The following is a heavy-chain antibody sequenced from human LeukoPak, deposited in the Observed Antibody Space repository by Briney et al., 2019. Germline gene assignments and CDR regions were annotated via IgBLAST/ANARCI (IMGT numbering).Heavy chain of an antibody. Sequence: ASVKVSCKASGFTFSAYDINWVRQAPGQGLEWMGWMNPTSGNTGFAQKFQGRVTMTRNTSISTAYMELSSLRSEDTAVYYCARAPGYDFWTRPYYYYYMDVWGKGTTVTVSS. CDR2: MNPTSGNT. D-gene: IGHD3-3*01. CDR3: ARAPGYDFWTRPYYYYYMDV. V-gene: IGHV1-8*01. CDR1: GFTFSAYD. J-gene: IGHJ6*03.